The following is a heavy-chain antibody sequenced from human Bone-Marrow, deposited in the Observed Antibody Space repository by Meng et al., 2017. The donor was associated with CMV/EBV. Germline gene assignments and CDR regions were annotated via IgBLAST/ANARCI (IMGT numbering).Heavy chain of an antibody. CDR3: ARVGLRHALDI. V-gene: IGHV3-48*04. Sequence: GGSLRLSCAASGFTFSSYSMNWVRQAPGKGLEWVSYISSSSSTIFYADSVKGRFTISRDNAKNSLYLQMNSLRAEDTAVYYCARVGLRHALDIWGQGTMVTVSS. D-gene: IGHD5-12*01. CDR1: GFTFSSYS. CDR2: ISSSSSTI. J-gene: IGHJ3*02.